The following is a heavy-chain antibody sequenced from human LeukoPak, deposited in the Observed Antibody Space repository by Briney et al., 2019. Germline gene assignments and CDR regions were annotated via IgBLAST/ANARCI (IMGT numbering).Heavy chain of an antibody. Sequence: PSETLSLTCTVSGGSISSSSYYWGWIRQPPGKGLEWIGSIYYSGSTYYNPSLKSRVTISVDTSKNQFSLKLSSVTAADTAVYYCARGIVESRGYRYGYNDYYYMDVWGKGTTVTVSS. CDR3: ARGIVESRGYRYGYNDYYYMDV. CDR2: IYYSGST. CDR1: GGSISSSSYY. V-gene: IGHV4-39*07. J-gene: IGHJ6*03. D-gene: IGHD5-18*01.